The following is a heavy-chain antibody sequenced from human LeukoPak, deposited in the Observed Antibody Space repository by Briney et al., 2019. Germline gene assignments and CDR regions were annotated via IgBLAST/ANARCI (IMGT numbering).Heavy chain of an antibody. Sequence: PGGSLRLSCAASGFTFSRYNMHWVRHAPGKGVVWVSRISRDGSSTRYADSVEGRFTISRDNAKNTLYLQEHSLRAEDTAVYYCARGYCITISCPQDWFDPWGQGTLVTVSS. CDR2: ISRDGSST. V-gene: IGHV3-74*01. CDR1: GFTFSRYN. D-gene: IGHD2-2*01. J-gene: IGHJ5*02. CDR3: ARGYCITISCPQDWFDP.